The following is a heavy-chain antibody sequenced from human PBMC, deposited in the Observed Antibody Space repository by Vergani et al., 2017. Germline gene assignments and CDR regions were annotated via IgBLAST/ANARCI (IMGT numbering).Heavy chain of an antibody. D-gene: IGHD1-26*01. J-gene: IGHJ4*02. CDR2: LTGGGGST. V-gene: IGHV3-23*01. CDR3: VKDAGSYENFFDS. CDR1: GFTFNTYA. Sequence: EVQLLESGGSLKQPGGSVRLSCAASGFTFNTYAMHWVRPAPGKGLEWVSALTGGGGSTYYADSFQGRFIISRDNSRDTLYLQMNSLRPEDTATYYGVKDAGSYENFFDSWGQGTLVTVSS.